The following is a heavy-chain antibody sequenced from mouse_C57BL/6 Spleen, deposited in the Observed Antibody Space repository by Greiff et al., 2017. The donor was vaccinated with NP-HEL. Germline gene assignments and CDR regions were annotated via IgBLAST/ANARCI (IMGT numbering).Heavy chain of an antibody. CDR2: IDPEDGET. Sequence: EVQLQQSGAELVKPGASVKLSCTASGFNIKDYYMHWVKQRTEQGLEWIGRIDPEDGETKYAPKFQGKATITADTSSNTAYLQLSSLTSEDTAVYYCARHGSSQYYFDYWGQGTTLTVSS. V-gene: IGHV14-2*01. D-gene: IGHD1-1*01. CDR1: GFNIKDYY. J-gene: IGHJ2*01. CDR3: ARHGSSQYYFDY.